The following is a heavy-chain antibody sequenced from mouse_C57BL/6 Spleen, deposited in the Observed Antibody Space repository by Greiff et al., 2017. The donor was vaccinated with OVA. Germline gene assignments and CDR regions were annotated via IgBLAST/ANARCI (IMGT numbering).Heavy chain of an antibody. Sequence: EVKLVESGPGLVKPSQSLSLTCSVTGYSITSGYYWNWIRQFPGKKLEWMGYISYDGSNNYNPSLKNRISITRDTSKNQFFLKLNSVTTEDTATYYCAGPYDGPFAYWGQGTLVTVSA. CDR3: AGPYDGPFAY. CDR2: ISYDGSN. D-gene: IGHD2-3*01. J-gene: IGHJ3*01. CDR1: GYSITSGYY. V-gene: IGHV3-6*01.